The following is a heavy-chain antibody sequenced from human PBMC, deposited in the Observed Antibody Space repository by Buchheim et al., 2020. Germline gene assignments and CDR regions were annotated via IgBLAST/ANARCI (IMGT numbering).Heavy chain of an antibody. CDR2: INPSGGST. D-gene: IGHD3-10*01. J-gene: IGHJ2*01. CDR1: GYTFTSYY. Sequence: QVQLVQSGAEVKKPGASVKVSCKASGYTFTSYYMHWVRQAPGQGLEWMGIINPSGGSTSYAQQFQGRATMTRDTSTSTAYMELSSLRSEDTAVYYCAREGTMVRGVSWYFDLWGRGTL. CDR3: AREGTMVRGVSWYFDL. V-gene: IGHV1-46*01.